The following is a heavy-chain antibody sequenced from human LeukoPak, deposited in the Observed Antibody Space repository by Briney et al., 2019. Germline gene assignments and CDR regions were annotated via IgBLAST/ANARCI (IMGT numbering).Heavy chain of an antibody. Sequence: GGSLRLSCAASGFTFSSYGMHWVRQAPGKGLEWVAFIRYDGSNKYYADSVKGRFTISRDNSKSTLYLQMNSLRAEDTAVYYCAIERNTMVRGVIAIPFFDYWGQGTLVTVSS. V-gene: IGHV3-30*02. D-gene: IGHD3-10*01. CDR1: GFTFSSYG. CDR2: IRYDGSNK. J-gene: IGHJ4*02. CDR3: AIERNTMVRGVIAIPFFDY.